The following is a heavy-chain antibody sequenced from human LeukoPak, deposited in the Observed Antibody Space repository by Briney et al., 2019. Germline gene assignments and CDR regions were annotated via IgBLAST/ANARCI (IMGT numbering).Heavy chain of an antibody. CDR2: ISYDGSNK. CDR3: AKDPRAY. J-gene: IGHJ4*02. CDR1: GFTFSSYG. Sequence: GGSLRRSCAASGFTFSSYGMHWVRQAPGKGLEWVAVISYDGSNKYYADSVKGRFTISRDNSKNTLYLQMNSLRAEDTAVYYCAKDPRAYWGQGTLVTVSS. V-gene: IGHV3-30*18.